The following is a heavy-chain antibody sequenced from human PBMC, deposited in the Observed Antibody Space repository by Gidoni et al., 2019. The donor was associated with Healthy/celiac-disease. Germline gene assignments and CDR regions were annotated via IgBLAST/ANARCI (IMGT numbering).Heavy chain of an antibody. CDR3: ARHGYCSSTSCYTSWFDP. J-gene: IGHJ5*02. Sequence: QLQLQESGPGLVKPSETLSLTCTVPGGSLSSSSYYWGWIRQPPGKGLEWIGSIYYSGSTYYNPSLKSRVTISVDTSKNQFSLKLSSVTAADTAVYYCARHGYCSSTSCYTSWFDPWGQGTLVTVSS. CDR1: GGSLSSSSYY. CDR2: IYYSGST. D-gene: IGHD2-2*02. V-gene: IGHV4-39*01.